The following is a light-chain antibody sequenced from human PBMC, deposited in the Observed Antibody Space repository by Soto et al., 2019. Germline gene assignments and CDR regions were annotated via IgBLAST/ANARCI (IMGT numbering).Light chain of an antibody. CDR3: LQDYSCPLT. CDR2: AAS. Sequence: DIQMTQSPSSLSASVGDRVTITCRASQSISSYLNWYQQKPGKAPKPLIYAASSLQSGVPSRFSGSGSGTDFTLTISSLQPEDFATYYCLQDYSCPLTFGGGTKVDIK. CDR1: QSISSY. J-gene: IGKJ4*01. V-gene: IGKV1-39*01.